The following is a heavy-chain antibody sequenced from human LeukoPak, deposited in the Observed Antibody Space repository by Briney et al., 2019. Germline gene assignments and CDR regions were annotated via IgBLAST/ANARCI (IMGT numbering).Heavy chain of an antibody. CDR2: INHSGST. V-gene: IGHV4-34*01. CDR3: ARGAYGQFDP. J-gene: IGHJ5*02. D-gene: IGHD4-17*01. Sequence: SATLSLTCAFYGGSFSGYYWSWLRQPPGKRLEWIGEINHSGSTNYNPSLKSRVTISVDTSKNQFSLKLSSVAAADTAVYYCARGAYGQFDPWGQGTLVTVSS. CDR1: GGSFSGYY.